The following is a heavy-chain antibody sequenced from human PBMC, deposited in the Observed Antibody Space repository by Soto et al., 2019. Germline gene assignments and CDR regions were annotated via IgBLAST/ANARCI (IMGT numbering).Heavy chain of an antibody. V-gene: IGHV1-69*13. CDR3: AKDGTGITGTEVDP. CDR2: IIPVLGIK. Sequence: SVKVSCKASGGTFSGYALSWVRQAPGQGLEWMGGIIPVLGIKNYAQKFKDRITIPADESTGTASLDLRASKSEGTAIYYCAKDGTGITGTEVDPWGQGTLVTVSS. D-gene: IGHD1-7*01. J-gene: IGHJ5*02. CDR1: GGTFSGYA.